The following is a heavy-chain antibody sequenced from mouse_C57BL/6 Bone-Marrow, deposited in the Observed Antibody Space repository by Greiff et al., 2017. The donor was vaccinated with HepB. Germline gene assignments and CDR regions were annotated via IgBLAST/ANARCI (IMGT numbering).Heavy chain of an antibody. CDR2: IYPRSGNT. D-gene: IGHD1-1*01. V-gene: IGHV1-81*01. J-gene: IGHJ1*03. CDR1: GYTFTSYG. Sequence: QVQLQQSGAELARPGASVKLSCKASGYTFTSYGISWVKQRTGQGLEWIGEIYPRSGNTYYNEKFKGKATLTADKSSSTAYMELRSLTSEDSAVYFCARALGRRGLWYFDVWGTGTTVTVSS. CDR3: ARALGRRGLWYFDV.